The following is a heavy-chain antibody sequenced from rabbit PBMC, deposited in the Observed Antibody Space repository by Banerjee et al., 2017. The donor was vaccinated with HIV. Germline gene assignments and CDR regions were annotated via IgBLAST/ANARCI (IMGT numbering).Heavy chain of an antibody. D-gene: IGHD4-1*01. J-gene: IGHJ3*01. V-gene: IGHV1S45*01. CDR2: INTSTGNT. Sequence: QEQLEESGGDLVKPEGSLTLTCTASGFSFSNKYVMCWVRQAPGKGLEWIACINTSTGNTVYASWAKGRFTISKTSSTTVTLQMTSLTAADTAIYSCARTDDSSGWTRLDLWGPGTLVTVS. CDR3: ARTDDSSGWTRLDL. CDR1: GFSFSNKYV.